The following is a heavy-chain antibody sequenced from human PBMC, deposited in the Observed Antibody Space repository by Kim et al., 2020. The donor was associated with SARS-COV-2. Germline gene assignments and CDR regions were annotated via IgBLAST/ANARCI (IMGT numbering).Heavy chain of an antibody. Sequence: GGSLRLSCKVSGFTLSPYGMNWVRQAPGKGLEWVSYIGPSSRTIYYADSVKGRFTISRDNAKNSLFLQMNSLRDEDTAVYHCARGDFFGGWGQGTLVTVSS. CDR2: IGPSSRTI. CDR1: GFTLSPYG. J-gene: IGHJ4*02. D-gene: IGHD3-3*01. CDR3: ARGDFFGG. V-gene: IGHV3-48*02.